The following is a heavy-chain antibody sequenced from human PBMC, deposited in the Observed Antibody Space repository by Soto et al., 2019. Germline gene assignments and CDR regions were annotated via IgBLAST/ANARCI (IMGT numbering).Heavy chain of an antibody. D-gene: IGHD4-17*01. CDR3: ARDPPTTVTTAGGWFDP. CDR2: ISSSSSYI. Sequence: GGSLRLSCAASGFTFSSYSMNWVRQAPGKGLEWVSSISSSSSYIYYADSVKGRFTISRDNAKNSLYLQMNSLRAEDTAVYYCARDPPTTVTTAGGWFDPWGQGTLVTVSS. J-gene: IGHJ5*02. V-gene: IGHV3-21*01. CDR1: GFTFSSYS.